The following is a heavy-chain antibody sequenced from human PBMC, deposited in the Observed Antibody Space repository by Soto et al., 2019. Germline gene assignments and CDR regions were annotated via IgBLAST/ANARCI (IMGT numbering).Heavy chain of an antibody. CDR3: ARGLITGSHYSGGLYYFDS. D-gene: IGHD1-26*01. CDR1: GESFSAYI. CDR2: INHSGSA. J-gene: IGHJ4*02. Sequence: QVQLQQSGAGLLKPSETLSLTCAVYGESFSAYIWTWIRQTPGKGLQWIGQINHSGSASYNPSLKSRVPISVHTFNSQFSLELSSVTAAATAVYYCARGLITGSHYSGGLYYFDSWGQGTQVTVSS. V-gene: IGHV4-34*01.